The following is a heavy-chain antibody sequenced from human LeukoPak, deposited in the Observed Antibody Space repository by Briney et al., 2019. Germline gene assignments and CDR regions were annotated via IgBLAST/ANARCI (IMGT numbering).Heavy chain of an antibody. V-gene: IGHV3-53*01. CDR2: IYSGVDT. CDR3: AKDFLVGASSAY. D-gene: IGHD1-26*01. Sequence: PGGSLRLSCAASGFAVSNNYMSWVRQAPGKGLEWVSVIYSGVDTYYAESVKGRFTISRDNSKNTLYLQMNSLRAEYTAVYYCAKDFLVGASSAYWGQGTLVTVSS. CDR1: GFAVSNNY. J-gene: IGHJ4*02.